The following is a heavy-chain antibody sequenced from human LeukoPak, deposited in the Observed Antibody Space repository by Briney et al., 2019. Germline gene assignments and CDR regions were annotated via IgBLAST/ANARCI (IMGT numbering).Heavy chain of an antibody. CDR3: AKLTTMAVAIDY. V-gene: IGHV3-53*01. D-gene: IGHD4-11*01. J-gene: IGHJ4*02. CDR1: GFSVSNNY. Sequence: GGSLRLSCVVSGFSVSNNYVSWVRQAPGKGLEWVSNIYGDGSTNYADSVKGRFTISRDNSKNTLYLHMNSLRVEDTAVYYCAKLTTMAVAIDYWGQGTRVSVSS. CDR2: IYGDGST.